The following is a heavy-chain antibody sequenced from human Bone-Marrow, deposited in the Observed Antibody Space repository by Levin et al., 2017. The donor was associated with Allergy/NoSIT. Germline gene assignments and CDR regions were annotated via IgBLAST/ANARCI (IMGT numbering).Heavy chain of an antibody. CDR1: GFTFSSYW. CDR2: INSDGSST. D-gene: IGHD3-3*01. V-gene: IGHV3-74*01. J-gene: IGHJ6*02. Sequence: GESLKISCAASGFTFSSYWMHWVRQAPGKGLVWVSRINSDGSSTSYADSVKGRFTISRDNAKNTLYLQMNSLRAEDTAVYYCARDRGSWSGYYLFMGSHRGPGEMDVWGQGTTVTVSS. CDR3: ARDRGSWSGYYLFMGSHRGPGEMDV.